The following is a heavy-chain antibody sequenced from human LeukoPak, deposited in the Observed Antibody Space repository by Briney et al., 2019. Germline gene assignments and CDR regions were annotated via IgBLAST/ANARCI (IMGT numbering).Heavy chain of an antibody. V-gene: IGHV4-39*07. CDR1: GGSISSNSYY. J-gene: IGHJ4*02. CDR2: IYYSGSS. Sequence: SETLSLTCAVSGGSISSNSYYWGWIRQPPGKGLEWIGSIYYSGSSYYNPSLKSRVTISVDTSKNQFSLKLSSVTAADTAVYCCARGGYDYDYWGQGTLVTVSS. CDR3: ARGGYDYDY. D-gene: IGHD5-12*01.